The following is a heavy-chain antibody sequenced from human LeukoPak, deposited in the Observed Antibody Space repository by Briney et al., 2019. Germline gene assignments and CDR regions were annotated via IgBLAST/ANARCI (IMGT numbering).Heavy chain of an antibody. J-gene: IGHJ5*02. D-gene: IGHD3-16*01. Sequence: SETLSLTCTVSGGSISSYYWSWIRQPPGKGLEWIGYIYYSRSTNYNPSLKSRVTMSVDTSKNQFSLKLSSVTAADTAVYYCARDTRYYDYVPDWFDPWGQGTLVTVSS. CDR3: ARDTRYYDYVPDWFDP. V-gene: IGHV4-59*12. CDR1: GGSISSYY. CDR2: IYYSRST.